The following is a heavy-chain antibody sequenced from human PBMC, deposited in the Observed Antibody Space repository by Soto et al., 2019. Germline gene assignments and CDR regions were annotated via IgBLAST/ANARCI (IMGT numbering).Heavy chain of an antibody. D-gene: IGHD3-3*02. CDR1: GFTFSSYG. Sequence: PGGSLRLSCAASGFTFSSYGMHWVRQAPGKGLEWVAVISYDGSNKYYADSVKGRFTISRDKSISTAYLQWSSLKASDTAMYYCARQVVSMSWFDPWGQGTLVTVSS. J-gene: IGHJ5*02. CDR2: ISYDGSNK. V-gene: IGHV3-30*03. CDR3: ARQVVSMSWFDP.